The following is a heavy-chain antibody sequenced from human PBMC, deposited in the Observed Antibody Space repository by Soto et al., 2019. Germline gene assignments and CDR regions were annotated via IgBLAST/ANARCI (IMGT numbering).Heavy chain of an antibody. D-gene: IGHD6-6*01. Sequence: PGGSLRLSCAASGITVSNSRMSWVRQAPGKGLEWVSVIYSDGNTYYADSVKGRLTISRDNSKNTLYLQMNSLRAEDTAVYYCAKRSSSSTFDYWGQGTLVTVSS. CDR2: IYSDGNT. V-gene: IGHV3-66*01. CDR1: GITVSNSR. J-gene: IGHJ4*02. CDR3: AKRSSSSTFDY.